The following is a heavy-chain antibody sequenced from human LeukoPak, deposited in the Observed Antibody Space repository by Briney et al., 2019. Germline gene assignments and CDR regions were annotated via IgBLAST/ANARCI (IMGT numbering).Heavy chain of an antibody. V-gene: IGHV3-49*03. CDR2: IRSKAYGGTT. Sequence: PGGSLRLSCTASGFTFGDYAMSWFRQAPGKGLGWGGFIRSKAYGGTTEYAASVKGRFTISRDDSKSIAYLQMNSLKTEDTAVYYCTRGGTDSSGYYYGYYFDYWGQGTLVTVSS. CDR1: GFTFGDYA. J-gene: IGHJ4*02. D-gene: IGHD3-22*01. CDR3: TRGGTDSSGYYYGYYFDY.